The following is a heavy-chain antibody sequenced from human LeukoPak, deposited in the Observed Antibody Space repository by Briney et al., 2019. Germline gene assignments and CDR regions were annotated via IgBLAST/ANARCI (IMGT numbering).Heavy chain of an antibody. D-gene: IGHD3-10*01. CDR3: AKVISGSGSLIDY. CDR2: IYSGGST. J-gene: IGHJ4*02. V-gene: IGHV3-53*01. CDR1: GFTVSSNY. Sequence: GGSLRLSCAASGFTVSSNYMSWVRQAPAKGLEWVSVIYSGGSTYYADSVKGRFTISRDNSKNSLNLQMNSLRAEDTAVYYCAKVISGSGSLIDYWGQGTLVTVSS.